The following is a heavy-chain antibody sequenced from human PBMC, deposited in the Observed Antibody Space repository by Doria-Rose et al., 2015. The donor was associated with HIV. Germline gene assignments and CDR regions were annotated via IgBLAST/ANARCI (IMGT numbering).Heavy chain of an antibody. J-gene: IGHJ4*02. CDR1: GFTFSSHR. CDR2: ISSTSAYI. CDR3: ATGVTLDY. V-gene: IGHV3-21*01. D-gene: IGHD3-10*01. Sequence: VQLVQSGGGLVRPGGSLRLSCATSGFTFSSHRINCVRQAPAKVLEWVSSISSTSAYISYADSVRGRFTISRDNARNSLYLQMDSLRAEDTAIYYCATGVTLDYWGQGTLVTVSS.